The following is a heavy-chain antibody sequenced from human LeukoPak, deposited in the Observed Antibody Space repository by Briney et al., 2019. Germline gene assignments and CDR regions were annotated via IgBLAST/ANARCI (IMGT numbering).Heavy chain of an antibody. Sequence: PSETLSLTCAVYGGSFSGYYWSWIRQPPGKGLEWTGEINHSGSTNYNPSLKSRVTISVDTSKNQFSLKLSSVTAADTAVYYCARAYYDSSGLDYWGQGTLVTVSS. D-gene: IGHD3-22*01. CDR1: GGSFSGYY. CDR2: INHSGST. V-gene: IGHV4-34*01. J-gene: IGHJ4*02. CDR3: ARAYYDSSGLDY.